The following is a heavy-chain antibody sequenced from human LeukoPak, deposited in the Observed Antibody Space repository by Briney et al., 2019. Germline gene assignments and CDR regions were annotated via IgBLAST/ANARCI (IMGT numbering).Heavy chain of an antibody. J-gene: IGHJ6*02. V-gene: IGHV3-53*01. CDR1: GFTVSSNY. CDR3: AREITMVRGVIGRTRYYGMDV. D-gene: IGHD3-10*01. Sequence: GGSLRLSCAAPGFTVSSNYMTWVRQAPGKGLEWVSVIYSGGSTYYADSVKGRFTISRDNSKNTLYLQMNSLRAEDTAVYYCAREITMVRGVIGRTRYYGMDVWGQGTTVTVSS. CDR2: IYSGGST.